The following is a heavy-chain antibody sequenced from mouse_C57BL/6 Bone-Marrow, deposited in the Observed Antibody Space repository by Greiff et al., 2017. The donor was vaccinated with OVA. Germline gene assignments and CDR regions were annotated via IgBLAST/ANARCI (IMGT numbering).Heavy chain of an antibody. CDR3: AISGDPYYAMDY. CDR2: IHPSDSDT. J-gene: IGHJ4*01. V-gene: IGHV1-74*01. Sequence: QVHVKQSGAELVKPGASVKVSCKASGYTFTSYWMHWVKQRPGQGLEWIGRIHPSDSDTNYNQKFKGKATLTVDKSSSTAYMQLSSLTSEDSAVYYCAISGDPYYAMDYWGQGTSVTVSS. D-gene: IGHD3-1*01. CDR1: GYTFTSYW.